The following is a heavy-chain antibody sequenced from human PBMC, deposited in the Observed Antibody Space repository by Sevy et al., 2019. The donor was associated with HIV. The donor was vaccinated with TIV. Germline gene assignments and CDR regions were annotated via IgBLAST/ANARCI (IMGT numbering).Heavy chain of an antibody. V-gene: IGHV3-53*01. CDR1: GFPVSSSY. J-gene: IGHJ6*02. CDR2: FYTGSKT. CDR3: ASDKNAYYYGLDV. Sequence: GGSLRLSCAVSGFPVSSSYMNWVRQAPGKGLEWVSVFYTGSKTDYADTVKGRFTMSRDNSKNTLYLQMNGLRAEDTAVYHCASDKNAYYYGLDVWGQGTTVTVSS.